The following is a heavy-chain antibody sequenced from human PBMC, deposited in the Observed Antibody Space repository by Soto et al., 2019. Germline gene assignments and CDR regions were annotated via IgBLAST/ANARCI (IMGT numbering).Heavy chain of an antibody. CDR1: GGSISSSSYY. CDR3: ARARTSSPEGGSYYYYMDV. CDR2: IYYSGST. D-gene: IGHD2-2*01. Sequence: SETLSLTCTVSGGSISSSSYYWGWIRQPPGKGLEWIGSIYYSGSTYYNPSLKSRVTISVDTSKNQFSLKLSSVTAADTAVYYCARARTSSPEGGSYYYYMDVWGKGNTVTVSS. J-gene: IGHJ6*03. V-gene: IGHV4-39*01.